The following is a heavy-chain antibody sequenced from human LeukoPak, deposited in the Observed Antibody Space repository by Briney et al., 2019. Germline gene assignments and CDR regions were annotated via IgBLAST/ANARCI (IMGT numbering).Heavy chain of an antibody. D-gene: IGHD6-13*01. CDR2: IYYSGST. V-gene: IGHV4-39*01. CDR1: GGSISSSSYY. Sequence: PSETLSLTCTVSGGSISSSSYYWGWIRQPPGKGLEWIGSIYYSGSTYYNPSLKSRVTISVDTSKNQFSLKLSSVTAADTAVYYCARLQGQQLVRDAFDIWGQGTMVTVSS. J-gene: IGHJ3*02. CDR3: ARLQGQQLVRDAFDI.